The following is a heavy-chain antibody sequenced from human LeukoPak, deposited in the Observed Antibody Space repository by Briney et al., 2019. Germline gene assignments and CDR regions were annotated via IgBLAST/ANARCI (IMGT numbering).Heavy chain of an antibody. CDR1: GGSISSGSYY. D-gene: IGHD3-22*01. V-gene: IGHV4-61*02. CDR2: IYTSGST. CDR3: ARDSSRYYDSSGYKLDGDDAFDI. Sequence: KPSQTLSLTCTVSGGSISSGSYYWSWIRQPAGKGLEWIGRIYTSGSTNYNPSLKSRVTMSVDTSKNQFSLKLSSVTAADTAVYYCARDSSRYYDSSGYKLDGDDAFDIWGQGTMVTVSS. J-gene: IGHJ3*02.